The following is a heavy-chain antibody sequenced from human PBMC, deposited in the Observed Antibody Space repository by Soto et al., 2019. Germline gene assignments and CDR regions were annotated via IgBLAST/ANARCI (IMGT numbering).Heavy chain of an antibody. J-gene: IGHJ4*02. Sequence: PSETLSLTCTVSGGSISSGGYYWSWIRQHPGKGLEWIGYIYYSGSTYYNPSLKSRVTISVDTPKNQFSLKLSSVTAADTAVYYCAKYSTGGYYFDYWGQGTLVTVSS. D-gene: IGHD4-4*01. CDR3: AKYSTGGYYFDY. CDR1: GGSISSGGYY. CDR2: IYYSGST. V-gene: IGHV4-31*03.